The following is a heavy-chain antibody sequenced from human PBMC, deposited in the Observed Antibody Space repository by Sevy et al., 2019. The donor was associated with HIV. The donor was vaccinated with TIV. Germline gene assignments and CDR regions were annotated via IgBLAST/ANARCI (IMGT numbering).Heavy chain of an antibody. Sequence: ASVKVSCKASGYTFTSYGITWLRQAPGQGLEWMGWISAHNGNTHYAQNLQGRVTMTTDTSTSTAYMELRSLRSDDTAVYYCARDLAIAVAAPDYWGQGTLVTVSS. CDR2: ISAHNGNT. D-gene: IGHD6-19*01. CDR1: GYTFTSYG. CDR3: ARDLAIAVAAPDY. J-gene: IGHJ4*02. V-gene: IGHV1-18*04.